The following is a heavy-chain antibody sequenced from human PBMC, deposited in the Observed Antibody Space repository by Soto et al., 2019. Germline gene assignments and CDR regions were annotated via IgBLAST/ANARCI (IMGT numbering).Heavy chain of an antibody. D-gene: IGHD3-10*01. CDR2: IYYSGRS. CDR3: ARARFAFFDF. CDR1: GGSFSNDDYY. Sequence: SETLSLTCTVSGGSFSNDDYYWSRIRQPPGKGLEWIGYIYYSGRSNYNPSLKNRVAFSTDTSQKQFSLRLNSVTAADTAVYFCARARFAFFDFWGQGILVTVSS. J-gene: IGHJ4*02. V-gene: IGHV4-30-4*01.